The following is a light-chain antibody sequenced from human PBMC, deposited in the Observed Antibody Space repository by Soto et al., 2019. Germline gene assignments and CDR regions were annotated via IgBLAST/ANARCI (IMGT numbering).Light chain of an antibody. J-gene: IGKJ1*01. Sequence: DIQMTQSPSTLSASVGDRVTITCRASQSISTWLAWYQQKPGNAPKLLIFDASNLESGVTSRFSGSGSGTEFTLTIDSLQPDDFETYYCQQYNSDSRTFGQGTELDIK. CDR3: QQYNSDSRT. CDR2: DAS. V-gene: IGKV1-5*01. CDR1: QSISTW.